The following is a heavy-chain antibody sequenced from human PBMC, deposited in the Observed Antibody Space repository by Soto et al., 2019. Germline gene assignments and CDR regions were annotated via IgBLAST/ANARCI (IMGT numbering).Heavy chain of an antibody. CDR3: AREERGYYDSSGYYYGTYNWFDP. J-gene: IGHJ5*02. Sequence: ASETLSLTCTVSDAYLSSGSYYWSWNRQPPGKGLEWLGYIYYSGSTYYNPSLKSRVTISVDTSKNQFSLKLSSVTAADTAVYYCAREERGYYDSSGYYYGTYNWFDPWGQGTLVTVSS. CDR2: IYYSGST. CDR1: DAYLSSGSYY. V-gene: IGHV4-31*03. D-gene: IGHD3-22*01.